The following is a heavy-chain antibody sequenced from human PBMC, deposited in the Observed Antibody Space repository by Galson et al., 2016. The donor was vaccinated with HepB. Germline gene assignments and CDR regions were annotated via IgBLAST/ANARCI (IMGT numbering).Heavy chain of an antibody. CDR3: AKGPYNGGSYGMDV. D-gene: IGHD1-14*01. Sequence: SLRLSCAASGFTLSAYAMTWVRQVPGKGLECVSIISVGGRTTYYGDSVEGRLIISRDNSKNTLYLHMNSLRAEDTAVYFCAKGPYNGGSYGMDVWGQGATVTVS. CDR1: GFTLSAYA. CDR2: ISVGGRTT. J-gene: IGHJ6*02. V-gene: IGHV3-23*01.